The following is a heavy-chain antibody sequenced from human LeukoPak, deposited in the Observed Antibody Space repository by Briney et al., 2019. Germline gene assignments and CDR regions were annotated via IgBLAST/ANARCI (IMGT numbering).Heavy chain of an antibody. D-gene: IGHD6-13*01. CDR3: ARDLSSSYYYYGMDV. V-gene: IGHV1-8*01. CDR2: MNPNSGNT. J-gene: IGHJ6*02. Sequence: ASVKVSCKASGYTFTSYDINWVRQATGQGLEWMGWMNPNSGNTGYAQKFQGRVTMTRNTSISTAYMELSSLRSEDTAMYYCARDLSSSYYYYGMDVWGQGTTVTVSS. CDR1: GYTFTSYD.